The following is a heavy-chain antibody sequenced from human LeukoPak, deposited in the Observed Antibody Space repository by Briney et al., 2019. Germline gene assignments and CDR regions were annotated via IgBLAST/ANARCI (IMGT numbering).Heavy chain of an antibody. J-gene: IGHJ4*02. D-gene: IGHD4-23*01. CDR3: ASLSLRWSDY. Sequence: GGSLRLSCAASGFTFSSSWMHWVRQAPGKGLEWVSYISSSSSTIYYADSVKGRFTISRDNAKNSLYLQMNSLRAEDTAVYYCASLSLRWSDYWGQGTLVTVSS. V-gene: IGHV3-48*04. CDR2: ISSSSSTI. CDR1: GFTFSSSW.